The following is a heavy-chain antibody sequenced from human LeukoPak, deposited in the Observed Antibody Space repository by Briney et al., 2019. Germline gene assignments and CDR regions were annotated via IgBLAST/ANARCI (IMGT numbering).Heavy chain of an antibody. V-gene: IGHV3-21*01. J-gene: IGHJ4*02. D-gene: IGHD6-19*01. CDR3: ARGHAYSSKNFDY. CDR2: ISSSSSYI. CDR1: GFTFSSYS. Sequence: PGGSLRLSCAASGFTFSSYSMNWVRQAPGKGLEWVSSISSSSSYIYYADSVKGRFTISRDNAKNSLYLQMNSLRAEDTAVYYCARGHAYSSKNFDYWGQGTLVTVSS.